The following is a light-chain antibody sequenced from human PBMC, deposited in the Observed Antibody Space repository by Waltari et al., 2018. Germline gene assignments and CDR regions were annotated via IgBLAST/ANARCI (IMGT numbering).Light chain of an antibody. V-gene: IGLV2-14*03. J-gene: IGLJ2*01. CDR2: DVS. Sequence: QSALTQPASVSGSPGQSITISCPGTTSDVGAYNYVSWYQQPPGKAPRLMIFDVSNRPSGVSNRFSGSKSGNTASLTISGLQAEDEADYYCNSYTSSSTLLFGGGTRLTVL. CDR3: NSYTSSSTLL. CDR1: TSDVGAYNY.